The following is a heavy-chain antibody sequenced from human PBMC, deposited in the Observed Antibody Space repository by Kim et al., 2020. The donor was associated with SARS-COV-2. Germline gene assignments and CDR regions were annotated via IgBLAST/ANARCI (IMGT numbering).Heavy chain of an antibody. CDR3: ARVMQLDTRITQYYFDY. D-gene: IGHD6-6*01. J-gene: IGHJ4*02. Sequence: GGSLRLSCAASGFTFSSYEMNWVRQAPGKGLEWVSYISSSGSTIYYADSVKGRFTISRDNAKNSLYLQMNSLRAEDTAVYYCARVMQLDTRITQYYFDYWGQGTLVTVSS. CDR1: GFTFSSYE. CDR2: ISSSGSTI. V-gene: IGHV3-48*03.